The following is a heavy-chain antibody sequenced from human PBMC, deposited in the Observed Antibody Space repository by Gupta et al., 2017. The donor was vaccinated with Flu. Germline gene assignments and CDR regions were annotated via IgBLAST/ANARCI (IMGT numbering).Heavy chain of an antibody. J-gene: IGHJ4*02. CDR1: GFTFSNFG. D-gene: IGHD6-19*01. V-gene: IGHV3-23*05. CDR2: LGASGNT. CDR3: AKKLMGGWAPYDF. Sequence: EMQLLESGGALVQPGGSLRLSCVASGFTFSNFGMSWVRQVPGKGLEWVSTLGASGNTNHADSVKGRFIISRDNSKSTLALQMNSLRAEDTAVYYCAKKLMGGWAPYDFWGQGTTVTVSS.